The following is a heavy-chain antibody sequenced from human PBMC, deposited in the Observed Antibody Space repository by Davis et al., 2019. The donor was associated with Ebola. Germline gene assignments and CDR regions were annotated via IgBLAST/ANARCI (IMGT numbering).Heavy chain of an antibody. CDR2: ISWNSGSI. V-gene: IGHV3-9*01. J-gene: IGHJ4*02. CDR1: GFTFDDYA. CDR3: AKAPYGSGSLDY. Sequence: GGSLRLSCAASGFTFDDYAMHWVRQAPGKGLEWVSGISWNSGSIGYADSVKGRFTISRDNAKNSLYLQMNSLRAEDTALYYCAKAPYGSGSLDYWGQGTLVTVSS. D-gene: IGHD3-10*01.